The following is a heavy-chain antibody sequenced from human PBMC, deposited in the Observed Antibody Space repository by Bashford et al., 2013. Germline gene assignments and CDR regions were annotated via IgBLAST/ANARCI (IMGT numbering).Heavy chain of an antibody. CDR2: TFYSGST. CDR3: ARHSHVKVFDY. Sequence: SETLSLTCTVSGGSISSSGFYWGWIRQPPGKGLEWIGSTFYSGSTYYNPSLQSRVTISVDTSKNQFSLKLNSVTAADTALYYCARHSHVKVFDYWGQGTLVTVSS. D-gene: IGHD3-16*01. CDR1: GGSISSSGFY. V-gene: IGHV4-39*01. J-gene: IGHJ4*02.